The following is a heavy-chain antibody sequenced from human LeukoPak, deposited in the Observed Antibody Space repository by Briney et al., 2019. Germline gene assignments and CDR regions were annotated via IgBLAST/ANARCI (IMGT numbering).Heavy chain of an antibody. V-gene: IGHV3-23*01. CDR3: AKGDRRYSSSGATFDY. D-gene: IGHD6-6*01. CDR1: GFTFSSYA. J-gene: IGHJ4*02. CDR2: ISGSGGRT. Sequence: GGSLRLSCGASGFTFSSYAMSWVRQAPGKGLEWVSAISGSGGRTYYVDSVKGRFTISRDNSKNTLYLQMNSLRAEDTAVYYCAKGDRRYSSSGATFDYWGQGTLVTVSS.